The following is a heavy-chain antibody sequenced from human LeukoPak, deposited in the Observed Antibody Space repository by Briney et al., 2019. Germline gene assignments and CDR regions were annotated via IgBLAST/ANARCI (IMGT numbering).Heavy chain of an antibody. J-gene: IGHJ4*02. CDR2: IDSSSSTI. Sequence: GGSLRLSCAASGFTFSSFTMNWVRQAPGKGLEWVSYIDSSSSTIYYADSVKGRFTISRDNAKNSLYLQMNSLRDEDTAVYYCARDTEIKAVAGISYWGQGTLVTVSS. D-gene: IGHD6-19*01. CDR1: GFTFSSFT. V-gene: IGHV3-48*02. CDR3: ARDTEIKAVAGISY.